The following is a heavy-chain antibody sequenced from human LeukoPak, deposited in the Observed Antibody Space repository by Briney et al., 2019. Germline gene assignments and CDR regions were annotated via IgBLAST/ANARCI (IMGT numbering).Heavy chain of an antibody. CDR1: GGSISNYY. CDR3: ARDYSLGTTNAFDI. CDR2: IYTTGNT. Sequence: PSETLSLTCAVSGGSISNYYWSWIRQPAGKGLEWIGRIYTTGNTNCNPSLKSRVAMSVDTSENQFSLKLTSVTAADTALYYCARDYSLGTTNAFDIWGQGTMVTVSS. J-gene: IGHJ3*02. D-gene: IGHD1-7*01. V-gene: IGHV4-4*07.